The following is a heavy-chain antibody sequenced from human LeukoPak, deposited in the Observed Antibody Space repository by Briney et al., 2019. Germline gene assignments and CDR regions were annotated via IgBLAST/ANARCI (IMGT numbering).Heavy chain of an antibody. CDR3: ARETSAVAAPARDY. CDR2: ISSSSSYI. J-gene: IGHJ4*02. Sequence: PGGSLRLSCAASGFTFSSYSMNWVRQAPGKGLEWVSSISSSSSYIYYADSVKGRFTISRDNAKNSLYLQMNSLRAEDTAVYYCARETSAVAAPARDYWGQGTLVTVSS. CDR1: GFTFSSYS. D-gene: IGHD6-19*01. V-gene: IGHV3-21*01.